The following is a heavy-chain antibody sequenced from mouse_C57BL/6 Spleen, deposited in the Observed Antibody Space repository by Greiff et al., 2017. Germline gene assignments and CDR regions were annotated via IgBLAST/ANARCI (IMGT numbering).Heavy chain of an antibody. CDR2: INPNNGGT. J-gene: IGHJ1*03. Sequence: VQLKESGPELVKPGASVKIPCKASGYTFTDYNMDWVKQSPGKSLEWIGDINPNNGGTISNQKFKGKDTLTVDKSSSTAYMELRSLTSEDTAVYYCARWGGYVPWYFDVWGTGTTVTVSS. CDR3: ARWGGYVPWYFDV. CDR1: GYTFTDYN. D-gene: IGHD2-2*01. V-gene: IGHV1-18*01.